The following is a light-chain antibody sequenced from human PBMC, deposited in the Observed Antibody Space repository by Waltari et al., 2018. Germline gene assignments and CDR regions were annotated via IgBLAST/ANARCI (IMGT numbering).Light chain of an antibody. CDR3: QQYGISPPIT. V-gene: IGKV3-20*01. CDR2: GAS. J-gene: IGKJ5*01. CDR1: QSVSSNY. Sequence: EIVLTQSPGTLSLSPGERATLSCRASQSVSSNYLAWYQQKPGQAPRLLIYGASGRATGIPDRFSGSGSGTDFTVTISRLEPEDFAVYYCQQYGISPPITFGQGTRLEIK.